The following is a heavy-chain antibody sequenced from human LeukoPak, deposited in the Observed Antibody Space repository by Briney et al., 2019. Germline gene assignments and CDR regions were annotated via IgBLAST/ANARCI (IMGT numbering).Heavy chain of an antibody. CDR1: GYTFTSYD. V-gene: IGHV1-8*01. Sequence: ASVKVSCKASGYTFTSYDINWVRQATGQGLEWIGWMNPNSGNTGYAQKFQGRVTMTGSTSISTAYMELSSLRSEDTAVYYCARRSFDWLLSGWFDPWGQGTLVTVSS. J-gene: IGHJ5*02. CDR2: MNPNSGNT. D-gene: IGHD3-9*01. CDR3: ARRSFDWLLSGWFDP.